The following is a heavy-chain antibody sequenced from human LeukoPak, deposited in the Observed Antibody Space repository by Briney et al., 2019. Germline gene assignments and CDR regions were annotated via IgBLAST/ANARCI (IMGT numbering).Heavy chain of an antibody. D-gene: IGHD2/OR15-2a*01. J-gene: IGHJ4*02. CDR3: AKHPGWVEYFYY. CDR1: GYSFTSYW. CDR2: IDPSDSYT. Sequence: GESLKISCKGSGYSFTSYWISWVRQMPGKGLEWMGRIDPSDSYTNYSPSFQGHVTISADKSISTAYLQWSSLKASDTAMYYCAKHPGWVEYFYYWGQGTLVTGPS. V-gene: IGHV5-10-1*01.